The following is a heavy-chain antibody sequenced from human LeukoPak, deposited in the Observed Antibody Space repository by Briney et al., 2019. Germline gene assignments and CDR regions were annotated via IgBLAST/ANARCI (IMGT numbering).Heavy chain of an antibody. J-gene: IGHJ3*01. CDR3: ARGDYFDRAFDV. Sequence: GGSLRLSCVASGFTLSTYWMNWVRQAPGKGLEWVADIKADGSEKYYVDSVKGRFTISRDNAKNSLYLQMSSLRVEDSAVYYCARGDYFDRAFDVWGQGTMVTVS. D-gene: IGHD3-22*01. CDR2: IKADGSEK. V-gene: IGHV3-7*01. CDR1: GFTLSTYW.